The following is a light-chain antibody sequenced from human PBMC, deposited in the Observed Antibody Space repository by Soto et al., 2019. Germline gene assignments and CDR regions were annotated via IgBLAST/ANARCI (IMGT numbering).Light chain of an antibody. J-gene: IGLJ2*01. CDR1: SSNIGDNY. CDR2: ENN. CDR3: GTWDASLSAVV. Sequence: QSVLTQPPSVSAAPGQKVAISCSGSSSNIGDNYVSWYQQRPGTAPKLLIYENNKQPSGIPDRFSGSKSGTSATLGITGLQTGDEADYYCGTWDASLSAVVFGGGTKVTVL. V-gene: IGLV1-51*02.